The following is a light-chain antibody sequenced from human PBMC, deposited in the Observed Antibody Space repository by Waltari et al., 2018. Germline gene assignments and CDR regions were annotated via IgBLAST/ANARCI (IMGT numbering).Light chain of an antibody. CDR2: ASY. V-gene: IGKV3-15*01. Sequence: EIVLTQSPATLSVSPGERVTLSCRASQSVSSNLAWYQQKPGQAPRLIIYASYNRATGIPARFSGSGSGTEFTLTISSLQSEDFAVYYCQENNHWPPVWTFGQGTNVEIK. CDR3: QENNHWPPVWT. CDR1: QSVSSN. J-gene: IGKJ1*01.